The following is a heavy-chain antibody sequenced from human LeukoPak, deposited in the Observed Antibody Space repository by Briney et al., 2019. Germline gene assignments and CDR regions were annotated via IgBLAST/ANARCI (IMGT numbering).Heavy chain of an antibody. CDR2: IYYSGST. J-gene: IGHJ5*02. CDR3: ARERSSSSWYGSLPNNNWFDP. V-gene: IGHV4-31*03. D-gene: IGHD6-13*01. CDR1: GGSISSGGYY. Sequence: PSQTLSLTCTVSGGSISSGGYYWSWIRQHPGKGLEWIGYIYYSGSTYYNPSLKSRVTISVDTSKNQFSLKLSSVTAADTAVYYCARERSSSSWYGSLPNNNWFDPWGQGTLVTVSS.